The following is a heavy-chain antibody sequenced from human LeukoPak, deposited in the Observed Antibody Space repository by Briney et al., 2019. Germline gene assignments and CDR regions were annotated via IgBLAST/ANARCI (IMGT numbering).Heavy chain of an antibody. Sequence: PSETLPLTCTVSGDSISSSRSSGFYWGWIRQPPGKGLEWIGSIYYTGNTYYNASLKSRVAISVDTSKNQFSLKLTSVTAADTAVYYCARVSIYSFGYVDHWGQGSLVTVSS. CDR1: GDSISSSRSSGFY. CDR2: IYYTGNT. CDR3: ARVSIYSFGYVDH. J-gene: IGHJ4*02. D-gene: IGHD5-18*01. V-gene: IGHV4-39*07.